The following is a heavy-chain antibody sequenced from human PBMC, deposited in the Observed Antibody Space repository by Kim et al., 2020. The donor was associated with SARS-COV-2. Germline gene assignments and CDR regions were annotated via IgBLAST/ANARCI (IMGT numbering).Heavy chain of an antibody. J-gene: IGHJ4*02. Sequence: GGSLRLSCAASGFTFSDYYMSWIRQAPGKGLEWVSYISSSGSTIYYADSVKGRFTISRDNAKNSLYLQMNSLRAEDTAVYYFARDGVSGSGSYYPDYWGQGTLVTVSS. CDR1: GFTFSDYY. CDR2: ISSSGSTI. CDR3: ARDGVSGSGSYYPDY. V-gene: IGHV3-11*01. D-gene: IGHD3-10*01.